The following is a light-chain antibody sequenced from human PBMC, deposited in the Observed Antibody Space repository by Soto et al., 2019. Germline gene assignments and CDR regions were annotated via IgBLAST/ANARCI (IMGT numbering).Light chain of an antibody. CDR2: DAS. J-gene: IGKJ1*01. V-gene: IGKV3-20*01. Sequence: EIVLTQSPGTLSLSPGERATLSCRASQSVSSNYLAWYQQKPGQPPRLLLSDASSRATGIPDRFSGSGSGTDFTIPISGLVPEDFAVYYCQHYGRSPPSWTFGQGTKVEIK. CDR3: QHYGRSPPSWT. CDR1: QSVSSNY.